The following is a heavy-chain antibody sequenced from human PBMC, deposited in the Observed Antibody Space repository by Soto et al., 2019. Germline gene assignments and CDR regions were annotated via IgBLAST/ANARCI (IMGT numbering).Heavy chain of an antibody. J-gene: IGHJ4*02. CDR2: INPSGGST. CDR3: ARDLPRTITSSTSYPV. Sequence: ASVKVSCKASGYTFTSYYMHWVRQAPGQGLEWMGIINPSGGSTSYAQKFQGRVTMTRDTSTSTVYMELSSLRSEDTAVYYCARDLPRTITSSTSYPVWGQGTLVTVSS. CDR1: GYTFTSYY. V-gene: IGHV1-46*03. D-gene: IGHD2-2*01.